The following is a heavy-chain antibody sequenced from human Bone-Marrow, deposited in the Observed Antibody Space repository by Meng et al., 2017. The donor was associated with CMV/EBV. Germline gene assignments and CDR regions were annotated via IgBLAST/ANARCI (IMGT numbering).Heavy chain of an antibody. CDR2: IYYTGST. J-gene: IGHJ5*02. CDR3: ARDYDFWDGYYRFDP. Sequence: SETLSLTCPVSGGSVSIGRYYWSWIRQPPGKGLEWIGYIYYTGSTNYNPSLKSRVTLSTDTSKNQFSLKLSSVTAADTAVYYCARDYDFWDGYYRFDPWGQGTLVTVSS. D-gene: IGHD3-3*01. V-gene: IGHV4-61*01. CDR1: GGSVSIGRYY.